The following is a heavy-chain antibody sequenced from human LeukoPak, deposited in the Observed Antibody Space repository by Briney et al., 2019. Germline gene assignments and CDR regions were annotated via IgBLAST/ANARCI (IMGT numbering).Heavy chain of an antibody. V-gene: IGHV4-61*02. CDR1: GGSISSSNYC. D-gene: IGHD3-10*01. CDR2: IYTSGST. CDR3: ARGLWFGDENPPYFDY. J-gene: IGHJ4*02. Sequence: SQTLSLTCTVSGGSISSSNYCWSWIRQPAGKGLEWIGRIYTSGSTNYNPSLKSRVTISVDTSKNQFFLKLSSVTAADTAVYYCARGLWFGDENPPYFDYWGQGTLVTVSS.